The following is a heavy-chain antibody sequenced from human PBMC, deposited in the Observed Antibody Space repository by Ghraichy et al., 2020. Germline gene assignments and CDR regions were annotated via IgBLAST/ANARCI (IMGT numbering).Heavy chain of an antibody. CDR3: ARSHNGYRLNCFDS. J-gene: IGHJ4*02. CDR2: IYESGKT. V-gene: IGHV4-39*01. Sequence: SETLSLTCTVSNDSINNSNYYWGWIRQPPGKGLEWIGSIYESGKTNYSPSLKSRVTMSAGTPKNQFSLRLSSVTAADTALYYCARSHNGYRLNCFDSWGQGILVTVSA. D-gene: IGHD5-24*01. CDR1: NDSINNSNYY.